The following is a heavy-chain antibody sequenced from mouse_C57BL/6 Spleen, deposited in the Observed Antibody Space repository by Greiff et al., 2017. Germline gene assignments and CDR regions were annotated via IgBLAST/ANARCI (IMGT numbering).Heavy chain of an antibody. J-gene: IGHJ2*01. CDR2: INPNNGGT. CDR3: ASTGGGDYFDY. CDR1: GYSFTDYN. V-gene: IGHV1-22*01. Sequence: VQLQQSGPELVKPGASVKMSCKASGYSFTDYNMHWVKQSHGKSLEWIGYINPNNGGTSYNQKFKGKATLTVNKSSSTAYMELRSLTSEDSAVYYCASTGGGDYFDYWGQGTTLTVSS. D-gene: IGHD4-1*02.